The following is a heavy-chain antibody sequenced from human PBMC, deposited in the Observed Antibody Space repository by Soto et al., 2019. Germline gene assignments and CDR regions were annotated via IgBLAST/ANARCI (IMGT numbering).Heavy chain of an antibody. J-gene: IGHJ6*02. Sequence: QVQLVQSGAEVKKPGASVKVSCKASGYTFTSYDINWVRQAPGQGLEWMGWMNPNSGNTGYAQKFQGRVTMTRNTSISTAYMELSSRRSEDTAVYYCARGVPTQDDYYYGMDVWGQGTTVTVSS. CDR2: MNPNSGNT. CDR1: GYTFTSYD. V-gene: IGHV1-8*01. CDR3: ARGVPTQDDYYYGMDV. D-gene: IGHD6-6*01.